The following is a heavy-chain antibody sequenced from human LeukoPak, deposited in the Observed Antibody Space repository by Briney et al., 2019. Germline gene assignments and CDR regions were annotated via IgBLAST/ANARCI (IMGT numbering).Heavy chain of an antibody. D-gene: IGHD6-6*01. J-gene: IGHJ4*02. V-gene: IGHV4-39*01. CDR3: ARGPVAARPVDY. CDR2: IYYSGST. Sequence: SETLSLTCTVSGGSISSSSYYWGWLRQPPGKGLEWIGSIYYSGSTYYNPSLKSRVTISVDTSKNQFSLKLSSVTAADTAVYYCARGPVAARPVDYWGQGTLVTVSS. CDR1: GGSISSSSYY.